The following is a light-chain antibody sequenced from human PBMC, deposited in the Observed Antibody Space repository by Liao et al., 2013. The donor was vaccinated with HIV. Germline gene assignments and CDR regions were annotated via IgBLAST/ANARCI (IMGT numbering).Light chain of an antibody. CDR3: M. Sequence: SYELTQPPSVSVAPGKTARITCGGNNVGTNSVHWYQQRPGQAPVLVIYYDSDRPSGIPERFSGSKSGNTATLTISRVEAGDSSSVHVMFGGGTKLTVL. CDR1: NVGTNS. V-gene: IGLV3-21*01. J-gene: IGLJ3*02. CDR2: YDS.